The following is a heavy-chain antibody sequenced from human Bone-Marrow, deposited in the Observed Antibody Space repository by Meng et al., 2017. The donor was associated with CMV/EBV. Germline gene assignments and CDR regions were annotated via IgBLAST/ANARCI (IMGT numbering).Heavy chain of an antibody. CDR1: GVSISSYY. Sequence: GSLRLSCTVSGVSISSYYWSWIRQPAGKGLEWIGRIYTSGSTNYNPSLKSRVTMSVDTSKNQFSLKLSSVTAADTAVYYCASYQLLSYNWFDPWGQGTLVTVSS. D-gene: IGHD2-2*01. CDR3: ASYQLLSYNWFDP. CDR2: IYTSGST. J-gene: IGHJ5*02. V-gene: IGHV4-4*07.